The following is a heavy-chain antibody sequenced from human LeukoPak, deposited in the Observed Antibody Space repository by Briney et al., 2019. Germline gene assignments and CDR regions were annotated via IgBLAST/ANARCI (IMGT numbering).Heavy chain of an antibody. CDR3: ARVGTPMVTVDY. D-gene: IGHD5-18*01. Sequence: PSETLSLTCTVSGGSISSYHWSWIRQPPGKGLEWIGYVYYSGGTNYNPFLKSRVTISVDMSKNQFSLKLSSVTAADTAVYYCARVGTPMVTVDYWGQGTLVTVSS. CDR2: VYYSGGT. CDR1: GGSISSYH. V-gene: IGHV4-59*01. J-gene: IGHJ4*02.